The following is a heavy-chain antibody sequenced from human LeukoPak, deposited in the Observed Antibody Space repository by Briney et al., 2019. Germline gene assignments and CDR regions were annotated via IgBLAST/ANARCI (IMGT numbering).Heavy chain of an antibody. CDR1: GGSISSYY. CDR2: IYYSGST. Sequence: PSETLSLTCTVSGGSISSYYRSWIRQPPGKGLEWIGYIYYSGSTNYNPSLKSRVTISVDTSKNQFSLKLSSVTAADTAVYYCARVGRKERRNAFDIWGQGTMVTASS. D-gene: IGHD1-1*01. J-gene: IGHJ3*02. V-gene: IGHV4-59*01. CDR3: ARVGRKERRNAFDI.